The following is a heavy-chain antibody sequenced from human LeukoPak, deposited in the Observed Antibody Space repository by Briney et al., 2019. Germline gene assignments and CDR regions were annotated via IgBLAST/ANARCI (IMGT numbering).Heavy chain of an antibody. CDR1: GFTFSSYW. CDR2: IKQDGSEK. D-gene: IGHD5-18*01. Sequence: GGSLRLSCAASGFTFSSYWMSWVRQAPGKGLEWVANIKQDGSEKYYVDSVKGRFTISRDNAKNSLYLQMNSLRAEDTAVYYCARDGDTAMVNFDYWGQGTLVTVSS. J-gene: IGHJ4*02. V-gene: IGHV3-7*01. CDR3: ARDGDTAMVNFDY.